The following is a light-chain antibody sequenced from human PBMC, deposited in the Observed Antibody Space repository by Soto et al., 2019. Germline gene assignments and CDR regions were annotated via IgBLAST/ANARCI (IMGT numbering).Light chain of an antibody. Sequence: QSVLTQPPSVSGAPGQRVTISCTGSSSNIGAGYGVHWYQQLPGAAPKLLIYGNSNRPSGVPDRFSGSQSDTSASLAITGLQAEDEADYYCQTADTSLSVVFGGGNKLTV. CDR1: SSNIGAGYG. J-gene: IGLJ2*01. V-gene: IGLV1-40*01. CDR2: GNS. CDR3: QTADTSLSVV.